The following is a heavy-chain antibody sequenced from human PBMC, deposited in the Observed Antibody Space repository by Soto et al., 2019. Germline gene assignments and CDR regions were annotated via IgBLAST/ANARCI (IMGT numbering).Heavy chain of an antibody. CDR1: GYTFTNYW. CDR2: IYPDDADT. J-gene: IGHJ4*02. V-gene: IGHV5-51*01. CDR3: QRSIYGTGGYYSDY. D-gene: IGHD3-10*01. Sequence: GESLKISCKASGYTFTNYWIAWVRQMSGKGLEWVGVIYPDDADTTYGPTFQGQVTISADKSLNTAYLQWSSLEVSDTAMYFCQRSIYGTGGYYSDYWGQGTPVTVSS.